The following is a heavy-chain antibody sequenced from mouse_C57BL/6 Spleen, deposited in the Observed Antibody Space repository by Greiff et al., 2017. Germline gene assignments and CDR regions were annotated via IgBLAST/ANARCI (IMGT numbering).Heavy chain of an antibody. CDR2: INPYNGDT. CDR3: ARSEYFDY. V-gene: IGHV1-20*01. Sequence: VQLQQSGPELVKPGDSVKISCKASGYSFTGYFMNWVMQSHGKSIEWIGRINPYNGDTFYNQKFKGKATLTVDKSSSTAHMELRSLTSEDSAVYYCARSEYFDYWGQGTTLTVSS. J-gene: IGHJ2*01. CDR1: GYSFTGYF.